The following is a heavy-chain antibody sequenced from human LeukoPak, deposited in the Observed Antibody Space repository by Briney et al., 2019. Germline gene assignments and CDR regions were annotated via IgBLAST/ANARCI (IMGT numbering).Heavy chain of an antibody. CDR2: ISGSGGSA. J-gene: IGHJ5*02. CDR3: AKYYYGSGSDWFDP. D-gene: IGHD3-10*01. V-gene: IGHV3-23*01. Sequence: GGSLRLSCAASGFTFDNYGLSWVRQAPGKGLEWVSAISGSGGSAYYADSVKGRFTISRDNSKNTLYLQMNSLRAEDTAVYYCAKYYYGSGSDWFDPWGQGTLVTVSS. CDR1: GFTFDNYG.